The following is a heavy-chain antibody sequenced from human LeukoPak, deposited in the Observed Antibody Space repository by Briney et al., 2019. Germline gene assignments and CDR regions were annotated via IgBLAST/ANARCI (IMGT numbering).Heavy chain of an antibody. CDR1: GFTFDDYA. CDR3: AKGAYSSSAEYFQH. CDR2: ISWNSGSI. V-gene: IGHV3-9*01. J-gene: IGHJ1*01. Sequence: GGSLRLSCAASGFTFDDYAMHWVRQAPGKGLEWVSGISWNSGSIGYADSVKGRFTISRDNAKNSLCLQMNSLRAEDTALYYCAKGAYSSSAEYFQHWGQGTLVTVSS. D-gene: IGHD6-6*01.